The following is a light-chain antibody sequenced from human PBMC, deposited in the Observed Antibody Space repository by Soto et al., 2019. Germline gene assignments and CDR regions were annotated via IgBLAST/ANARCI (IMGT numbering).Light chain of an antibody. V-gene: IGKV1-13*02. J-gene: IGKJ5*01. Sequence: AIQLTQSPSSLSASVGDRVTITCRASQGISSALAWYQQKPGEAPNLLIYDASSLESGVPSRFSGSGSGTDFILNISSLQPEDFATYYCQQFHSYPITFGQGTRLEIK. CDR1: QGISSA. CDR2: DAS. CDR3: QQFHSYPIT.